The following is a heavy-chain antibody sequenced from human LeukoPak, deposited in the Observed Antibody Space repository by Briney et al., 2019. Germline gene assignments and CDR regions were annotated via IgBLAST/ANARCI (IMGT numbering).Heavy chain of an antibody. CDR3: AKQSSASCYGAFDI. J-gene: IGHJ3*02. V-gene: IGHV3-9*01. CDR2: ISWNSVSI. D-gene: IGHD2-2*01. CDR1: GFTFDDYA. Sequence: GGSLRLSCAASGFTFDDYAMHWVRQAPGKGLEWVSGISWNSVSIGYADSVKGRFTISRDNSKNTLYLQMNSLRAEDTAVYYCAKQSSASCYGAFDIWGQGTMVTVSS.